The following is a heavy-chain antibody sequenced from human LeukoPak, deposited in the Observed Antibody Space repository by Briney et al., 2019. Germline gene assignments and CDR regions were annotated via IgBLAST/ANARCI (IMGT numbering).Heavy chain of an antibody. J-gene: IGHJ4*02. Sequence: GASVKVSCKASGATFSSYAISWVRQAPGQGLEWMGGIIPIFGTANYAQKFQGRVTITADESTSTAYMELSSLRSEDTAVYYCARGYSYGHKGRYYFDYWGQGTLVTVSS. CDR2: IIPIFGTA. D-gene: IGHD5-18*01. CDR3: ARGYSYGHKGRYYFDY. V-gene: IGHV1-69*01. CDR1: GATFSSYA.